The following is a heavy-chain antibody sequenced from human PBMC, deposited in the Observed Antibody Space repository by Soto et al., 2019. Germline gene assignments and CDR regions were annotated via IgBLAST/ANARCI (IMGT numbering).Heavy chain of an antibody. D-gene: IGHD3-22*01. Sequence: EVQLVESGGGLVQPGRSLRLSCAASGFTFDDYAMHWVRQAPGKGLEWVSGISWNSGSIGYADSVKGRFTISRDNAKNSLYLQMNSLRAEDTAVYYCARVGYYDSSGYYYGFAFDIWGQGTMVTVSS. CDR2: ISWNSGSI. CDR1: GFTFDDYA. V-gene: IGHV3-9*01. CDR3: ARVGYYDSSGYYYGFAFDI. J-gene: IGHJ3*02.